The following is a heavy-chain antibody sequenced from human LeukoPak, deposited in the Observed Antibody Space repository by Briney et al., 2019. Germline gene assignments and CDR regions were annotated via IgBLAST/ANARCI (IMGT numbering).Heavy chain of an antibody. CDR1: GGSISSYY. J-gene: IGHJ4*02. Sequence: PSETLSLTCTVPGGSISSYYWSWIRQPPGKGLEWIGYIYYSGSTNYNPSLKSRVTISVDTSKNQFSLKLSSVTAADTAVYYCARDRLGYSGYGHYFDYWGQGTLVTVSS. CDR2: IYYSGST. D-gene: IGHD5-12*01. CDR3: ARDRLGYSGYGHYFDY. V-gene: IGHV4-59*01.